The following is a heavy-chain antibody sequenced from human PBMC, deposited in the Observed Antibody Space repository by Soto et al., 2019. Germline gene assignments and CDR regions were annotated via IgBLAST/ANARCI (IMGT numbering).Heavy chain of an antibody. V-gene: IGHV2-5*02. CDR2: IYWDDDK. CDR1: GFSLSTSGVG. D-gene: IGHD5-18*01. Sequence: QITLKESGPTLVKPTQTLTLTCTFSGFSLSTSGVGVGWIRQPPGKALEWLALIYWDDDKRYSPSLKSRLTITKDTSKNQVVLTMTNMDPVDTATYYCAHRPRGYSYGTLFDYWGQGTLVTVSS. J-gene: IGHJ4*02. CDR3: AHRPRGYSYGTLFDY.